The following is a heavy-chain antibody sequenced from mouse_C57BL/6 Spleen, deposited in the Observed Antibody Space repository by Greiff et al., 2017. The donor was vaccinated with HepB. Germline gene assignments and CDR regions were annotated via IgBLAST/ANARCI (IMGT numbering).Heavy chain of an antibody. CDR1: GYTFTSYW. J-gene: IGHJ2*01. CDR2: IYPGNSDT. D-gene: IGHD1-1*01. Sequence: VQLQQSGTVLARPGASVKMSCKTSGYTFTSYWMHWVKQRPGQGLEWIGAIYPGNSDTSYNQKFKGKAKLTAVTSASTAYMELSSLTNEDSAVYYCTRKDYYYGSSSPFDYWGQGTTLTVSS. CDR3: TRKDYYYGSSSPFDY. V-gene: IGHV1-5*01.